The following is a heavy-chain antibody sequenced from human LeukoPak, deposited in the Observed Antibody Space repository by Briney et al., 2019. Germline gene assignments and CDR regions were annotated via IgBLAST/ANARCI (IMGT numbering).Heavy chain of an antibody. J-gene: IGHJ4*02. Sequence: SETLSLSCTVSGGSISSSSYYWGWIRQPPGKGLEWIGSIYYSGSTYYNPSLKSRVTISVDTSKNQFSLKLSSVTAADTAVYYCARDLALTYSYGRWYFDYWGQGTLVTVSS. CDR3: ARDLALTYSYGRWYFDY. V-gene: IGHV4-39*07. D-gene: IGHD5-18*01. CDR1: GGSISSSSYY. CDR2: IYYSGST.